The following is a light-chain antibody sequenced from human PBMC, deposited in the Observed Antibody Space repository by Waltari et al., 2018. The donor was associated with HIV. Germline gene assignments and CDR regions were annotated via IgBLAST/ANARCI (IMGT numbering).Light chain of an antibody. J-gene: IGLJ3*02. CDR3: QAWGTCIQRV. Sequence: QLVLTQSPSASASLGASVKLTCNMSSGHSSYAIAWHQQQPAKGPRYLIKVNSDGRHTKGDVIPVRFSGCISGAERYRTISSLQSEDEADYYCQAWGTCIQRVFGGGTKLTVV. CDR1: SGHSSYA. CDR2: VNSDGRH. V-gene: IGLV4-69*01.